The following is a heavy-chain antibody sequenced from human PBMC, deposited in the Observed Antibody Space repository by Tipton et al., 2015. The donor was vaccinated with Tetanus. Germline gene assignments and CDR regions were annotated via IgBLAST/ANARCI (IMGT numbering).Heavy chain of an antibody. J-gene: IGHJ3*01. CDR3: ARPSTTVTPRAFDV. Sequence: TLSLTCTVSGGSISSGGYYWTWIRQHPGKGLEWIGNIYHRGSTYYNPSLESRVTISLDTSKNRFSLKLTSVTAADAAVYYCARPSTTVTPRAFDVWGQGTMVTVSS. CDR2: IYHRGST. CDR1: GGSISSGGYY. V-gene: IGHV4-31*03. D-gene: IGHD4-17*01.